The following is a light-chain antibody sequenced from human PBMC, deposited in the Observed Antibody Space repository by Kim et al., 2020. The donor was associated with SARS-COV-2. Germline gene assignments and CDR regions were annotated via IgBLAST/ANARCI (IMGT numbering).Light chain of an antibody. CDR2: DVS. J-gene: IGLJ3*02. V-gene: IGLV2-14*01. CDR1: SSDDGAYNF. CDR3: SSFTSSSTWV. Sequence: QSALTQPASVSGSPGQSITISCTGTSSDDGAYNFVSWYQQHPGRAPKLMIYDVSERLSGISNRFSGSKSGNTASLTISGLQAEDEADYHCSSFTSSSTWVFGGGTQLTVL.